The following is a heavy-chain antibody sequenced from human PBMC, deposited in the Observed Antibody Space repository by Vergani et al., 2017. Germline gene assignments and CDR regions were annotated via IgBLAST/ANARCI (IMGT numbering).Heavy chain of an antibody. CDR3: AKGLYSGYDYWATFDI. CDR2: ISWNSGSI. Sequence: EVQLLESGGGVVQPGRSLRLSCAASGFTFDDYAMHWVRQGPGKGLEWVSGISWNSGSIGFADSVKGRFTISRDNAKNSLYLQMNSLRAEDTALYYCAKGLYSGYDYWATFDIWGQGTMVTVSS. D-gene: IGHD5-12*01. J-gene: IGHJ3*02. V-gene: IGHV3-9*01. CDR1: GFTFDDYA.